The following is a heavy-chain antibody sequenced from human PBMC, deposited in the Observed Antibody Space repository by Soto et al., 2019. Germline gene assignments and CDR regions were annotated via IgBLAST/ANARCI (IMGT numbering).Heavy chain of an antibody. D-gene: IGHD1-26*01. V-gene: IGHV1-69*12. CDR3: VRDSVVDATRNYYGMDV. Sequence: QVQLVQSGAEVKKPGSSVKVSCKASGGTFSSYAISWVRQAPGQGLEWMGGIIPIFGTANYAQKFQGRVTITADESTSTAYMERSSLRAEDTAVYYCVRDSVVDATRNYYGMDVWGQGTTVTVAS. CDR2: IIPIFGTA. CDR1: GGTFSSYA. J-gene: IGHJ6*02.